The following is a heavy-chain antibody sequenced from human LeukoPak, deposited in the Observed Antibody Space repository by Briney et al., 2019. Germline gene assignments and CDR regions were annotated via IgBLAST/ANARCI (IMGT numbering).Heavy chain of an antibody. CDR2: VFYSETT. D-gene: IGHD6-6*01. Sequence: SETLSLTCTVSGGSISTHYWSWIRQPPGKGLEWIGYVFYSETTKCNPSLESRVTISVDTSKKQFSLKLRSVTAADTAVYYCAREGGAARRGNYFDYWGQGTLVTVSS. CDR3: AREGGAARRGNYFDY. J-gene: IGHJ4*02. CDR1: GGSISTHY. V-gene: IGHV4-59*11.